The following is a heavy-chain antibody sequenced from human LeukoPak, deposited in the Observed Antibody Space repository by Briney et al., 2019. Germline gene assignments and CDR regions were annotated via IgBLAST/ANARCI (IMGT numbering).Heavy chain of an antibody. CDR1: VYTFTSYG. CDR3: ARDLGRPREQWLVPPSFDY. V-gene: IGHV1-18*01. D-gene: IGHD6-19*01. J-gene: IGHJ4*02. Sequence: ASVKVSCKASVYTFTSYGISWVRQAPGQGLEWMGWISAYNGNTNYAQKLQGRATMTTDTSTSTAYMELRSLRSDDTAVYYCARDLGRPREQWLVPPSFDYWGQGTLVTVSS. CDR2: ISAYNGNT.